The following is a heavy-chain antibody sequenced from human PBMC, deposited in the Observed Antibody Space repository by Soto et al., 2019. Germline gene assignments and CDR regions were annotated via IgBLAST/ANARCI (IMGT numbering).Heavy chain of an antibody. CDR3: ARDNDCSGGSCRNYYYYGMDV. D-gene: IGHD2-15*01. V-gene: IGHV1-69*12. J-gene: IGHJ6*02. CDR1: GGTFSSYA. CDR2: IIPIFGTA. Sequence: QVQLVQSGAEVKKPGSSVKVSCKASGGTFSSYAISWVRQAPGQGLEWMGGIIPIFGTANYAQKFQGRVTITADESTSTAYMELSSLRSEDTAVYYCARDNDCSGGSCRNYYYYGMDVWGHGTTVTVSS.